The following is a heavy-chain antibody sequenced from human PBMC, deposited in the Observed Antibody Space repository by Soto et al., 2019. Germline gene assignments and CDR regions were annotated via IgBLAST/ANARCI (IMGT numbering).Heavy chain of an antibody. CDR2: IYYSGST. CDR3: ARGGYCSGGSCYLNWFDP. V-gene: IGHV4-61*01. J-gene: IGHJ5*02. D-gene: IGHD2-15*01. CDR1: GGSISSGYYY. Sequence: SETLSLTCSVSGGSISSGYYYWSWIRQPPGKGLEWIGYIYYSGSTNYNPSLESRVTISVDTSKNQFSLKLSSVTAADTAVYYCARGGYCSGGSCYLNWFDPWGQGTLVTVSS.